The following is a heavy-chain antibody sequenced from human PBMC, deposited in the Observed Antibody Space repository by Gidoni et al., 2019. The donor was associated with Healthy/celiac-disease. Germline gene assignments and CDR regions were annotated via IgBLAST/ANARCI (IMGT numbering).Heavy chain of an antibody. CDR3: AKDINALRFLEWLLSYDY. CDR1: GFTFSSYA. Sequence: EVQLLESGGGLVQPGGSLRLSCAASGFTFSSYAMSWVRQAPGKGLEWVSAISGSGGSTYYADSVKGRFTISRDNSKNTLYLQMNSLRAEDTAVYYCAKDINALRFLEWLLSYDYWGQGTLVTVSS. D-gene: IGHD3-3*01. V-gene: IGHV3-23*01. CDR2: ISGSGGST. J-gene: IGHJ4*02.